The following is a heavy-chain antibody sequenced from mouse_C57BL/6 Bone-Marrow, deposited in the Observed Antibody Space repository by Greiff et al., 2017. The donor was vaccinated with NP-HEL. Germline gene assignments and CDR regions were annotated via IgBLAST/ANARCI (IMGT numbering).Heavy chain of an antibody. D-gene: IGHD2-3*01. CDR3: ARPHDDGYYVFDY. J-gene: IGHJ2*01. Sequence: VQLQQSGPELVKPGASVKISCKASGYAFSSSWMSWVKQRPGKGLEWIGRIYPGDGDTNYNGKFKGKATLTADKSSSTAYMQLSSLASEDSAVYCCARPHDDGYYVFDYWGQGTTLTVSS. V-gene: IGHV1-82*01. CDR1: GYAFSSSW. CDR2: IYPGDGDT.